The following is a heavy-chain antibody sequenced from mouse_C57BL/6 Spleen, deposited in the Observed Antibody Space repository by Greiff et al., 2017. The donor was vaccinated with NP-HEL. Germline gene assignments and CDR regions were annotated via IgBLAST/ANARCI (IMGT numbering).Heavy chain of an antibody. Sequence: QVQLQQPGAELVKPGASVKLSCKASGYTFTSYWLQWVKQRPGQGLEWIGEIDPSDSYTNYNQNFKGKATLTVDTSSSTAYMQLSSLTSEDSAVYYCARSYGSSSGPFDVWGTGTTVTVSS. D-gene: IGHD1-1*01. CDR3: ARSYGSSSGPFDV. J-gene: IGHJ1*03. CDR1: GYTFTSYW. CDR2: IDPSDSYT. V-gene: IGHV1-50*01.